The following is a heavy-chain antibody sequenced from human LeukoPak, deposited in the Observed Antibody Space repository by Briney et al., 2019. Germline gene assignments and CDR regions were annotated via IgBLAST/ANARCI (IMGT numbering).Heavy chain of an antibody. Sequence: SETLSLTCAVYGGSFSGYYWSWIRQPPGKGLEWIGEINHSGSTNYNPSLKSRVTISVDTSKNQFSLKLSSVTAADTAEYYCATTRVTTTRLDYWGQGTLVTVSS. CDR1: GGSFSGYY. V-gene: IGHV4-34*01. CDR3: ATTRVTTTRLDY. D-gene: IGHD5-12*01. CDR2: INHSGST. J-gene: IGHJ4*02.